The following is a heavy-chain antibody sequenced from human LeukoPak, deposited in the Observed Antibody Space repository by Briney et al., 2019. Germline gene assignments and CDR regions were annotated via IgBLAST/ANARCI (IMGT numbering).Heavy chain of an antibody. Sequence: GGSLRLSCEASGFTFSDYYMSWIRQAPGKGLEWVSYISSSGSTIYYADSVKGRFTISRDNAKNSLYLQMNSLRAEDTAVYYCARGTYYYDSSGPGNWGQGTLVTVSS. J-gene: IGHJ4*02. CDR3: ARGTYYYDSSGPGN. D-gene: IGHD3-22*01. CDR1: GFTFSDYY. CDR2: ISSSGSTI. V-gene: IGHV3-11*01.